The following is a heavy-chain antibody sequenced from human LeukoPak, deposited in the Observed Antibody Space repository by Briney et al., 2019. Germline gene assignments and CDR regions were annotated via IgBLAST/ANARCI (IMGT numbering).Heavy chain of an antibody. Sequence: GGSLRLSCAASGFTFSDHYMDWVRQAPGKGLEWVGRTRNKANSYTTEYAASVKGRFTISRDDSKNSLYLQMNSLKTEDTAAYYCATSWRSTAFDYWGQGTLVTVSS. CDR1: GFTFSDHY. CDR3: ATSWRSTAFDY. CDR2: TRNKANSYTT. J-gene: IGHJ4*02. V-gene: IGHV3-72*01.